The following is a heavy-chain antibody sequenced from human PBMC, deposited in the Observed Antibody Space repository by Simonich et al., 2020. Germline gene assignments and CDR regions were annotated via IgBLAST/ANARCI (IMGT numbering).Heavy chain of an antibody. CDR2: ISQSRST. J-gene: IGHJ6*02. D-gene: IGHD6-13*01. CDR3: ARVGYSNYYYYGMDV. V-gene: IGHV4-38-2*01. CDR1: GYSISSGYY. Sequence: QVQLQESGPGLVKPSETLSLTCAVSGYSISSGYYWGWIRQPPGKGLEWFGSISQSRSTYYNPSLKSRVTISVDTSKNQFSLKLSSVTAADTAVYYCARVGYSNYYYYGMDVWGQGTTVTVSS.